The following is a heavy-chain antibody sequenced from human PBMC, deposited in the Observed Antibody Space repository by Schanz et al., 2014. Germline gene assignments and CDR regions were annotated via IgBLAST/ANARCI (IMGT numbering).Heavy chain of an antibody. CDR3: ARHRGGNYHAFDV. J-gene: IGHJ3*01. D-gene: IGHD1-26*01. V-gene: IGHV4-59*08. CDR1: GGSISGYY. Sequence: QVQLPESGPGLVKPSETLSLTCTVSGGSISGYYWSWIRQAPGKGLEWIGYLSYTGGEINYNPSLKGGVTMSVDTSKNQFSLKLNSVTAADTAAYYCARHRGGNYHAFDVWGQGTMVTVSS. CDR2: LSYTGGEI.